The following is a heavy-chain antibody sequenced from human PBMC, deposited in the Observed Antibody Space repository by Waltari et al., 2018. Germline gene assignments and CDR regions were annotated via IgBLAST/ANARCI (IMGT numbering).Heavy chain of an antibody. V-gene: IGHV4-39*01. Sequence: QLQLQESGPGLVKPSETLSLTCTVSGGSISRSSYYWGWIRQSPGKGPEWIGCIYYSGSTDYNPTLNSRVTISGDTSKNQFSLKLSSVTAADTAVYYCARHWKKSGYRFDPWGQGTLVTVSS. J-gene: IGHJ5*02. D-gene: IGHD5-12*01. CDR1: GGSISRSSYY. CDR3: ARHWKKSGYRFDP. CDR2: IYYSGST.